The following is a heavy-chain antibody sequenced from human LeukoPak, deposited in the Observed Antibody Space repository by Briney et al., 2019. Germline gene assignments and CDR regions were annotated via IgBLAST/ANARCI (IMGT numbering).Heavy chain of an antibody. V-gene: IGHV1-2*06. CDR3: ARGYCSGGSCLTFFDY. CDR1: GYTFTGYY. J-gene: IGHJ4*02. CDR2: INPNSGGT. D-gene: IGHD2-15*01. Sequence: ASVKVSCKASGYTFTGYYMHWVRQAPGQGLEWMGRINPNSGGTNYAQKFQGRVTMTRDTSISTAYMELSRLRSDDTAVYYCARGYCSGGSCLTFFDYWGQGTLVTVSS.